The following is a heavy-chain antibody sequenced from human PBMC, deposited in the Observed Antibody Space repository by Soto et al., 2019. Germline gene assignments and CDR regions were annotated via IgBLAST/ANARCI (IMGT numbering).Heavy chain of an antibody. CDR1: GFTFTNSA. CDR3: AASTGYYTSYYYMDV. CDR2: IVVGSGNT. J-gene: IGHJ6*03. V-gene: IGHV1-58*02. Sequence: QMQLVQSGPEVKKPGTSVKVSCKASGFTFTNSAIQWVRQARGQRLEWIGWIVVGSGNTNYAQKFQERLTITRDMSTSTAYMEPSNLRSEDTAIYYCAASTGYYTSYYYMDVWGKVTTVTVSS. D-gene: IGHD3-9*01.